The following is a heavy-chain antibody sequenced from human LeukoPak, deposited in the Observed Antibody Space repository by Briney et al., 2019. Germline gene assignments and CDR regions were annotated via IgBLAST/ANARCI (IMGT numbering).Heavy chain of an antibody. CDR2: ISYDGSNK. J-gene: IGHJ6*02. CDR3: ARDILTGYYDYYGMDV. Sequence: GGSLRLSCAVSGFTFSSYAMHWVRQAPGKGLEWVAVISYDGSNKYYADSVKGRFTISRDNSKNTLYLQMNSLRAEDTAVYYCARDILTGYYDYYGMDVWGQGTTVTVSS. V-gene: IGHV3-30-3*01. CDR1: GFTFSSYA. D-gene: IGHD3-9*01.